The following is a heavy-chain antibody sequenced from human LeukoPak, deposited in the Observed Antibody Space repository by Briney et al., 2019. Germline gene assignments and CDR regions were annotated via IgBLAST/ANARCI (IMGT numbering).Heavy chain of an antibody. Sequence: PGGSLRLSCAASGFTFSSYSMNWVRQAPGKGLEWISYISDSSSTIYYADSVKGRFAISRDSAKNSLYLQMNSLRAEDTAVYYCARDSGYSYGYYYYYMDVWGKGTTVTVSS. V-gene: IGHV3-48*04. CDR2: ISDSSSTI. J-gene: IGHJ6*03. D-gene: IGHD5-18*01. CDR1: GFTFSSYS. CDR3: ARDSGYSYGYYYYYMDV.